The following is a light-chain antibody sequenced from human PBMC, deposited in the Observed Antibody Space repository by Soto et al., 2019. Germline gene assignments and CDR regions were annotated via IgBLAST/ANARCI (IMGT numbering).Light chain of an antibody. CDR3: QQYYETPFT. J-gene: IGKJ4*01. V-gene: IGKV4-1*01. CDR1: QSVFYRSTKTNY. CDR2: WAS. Sequence: IVMTQSPDSLTVSLGERATISCKSSQSVFYRSTKTNYLGWYQQKPGQRPRLLIYWASTREIGVPDRFSGSGSRKDFTLTISSLQAEDAAIHYCQQYYETPFTFGGGNKVDIX.